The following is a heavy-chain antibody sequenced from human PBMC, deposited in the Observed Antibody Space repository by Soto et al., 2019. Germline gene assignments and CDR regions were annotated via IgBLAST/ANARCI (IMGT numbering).Heavy chain of an antibody. D-gene: IGHD1-1*01. CDR1: GFTFSSYS. CDR3: ARDGPETFTYNWNDPFDY. J-gene: IGHJ4*02. Sequence: GSLRLSCAASGFTFSSYSMNWVRQAPGKGLEWVSSISSSSSYIYYADSVKGRFTISRDNAKNSLYLQMNSLRAEDTAVYYCARDGPETFTYNWNDPFDYWGQGTLVTVSS. CDR2: ISSSSSYI. V-gene: IGHV3-21*01.